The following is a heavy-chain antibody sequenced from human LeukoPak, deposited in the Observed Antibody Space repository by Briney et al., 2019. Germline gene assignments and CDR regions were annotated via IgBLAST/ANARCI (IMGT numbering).Heavy chain of an antibody. Sequence: PSETLSLTCTVSGGPISSYYWSWIRQPPGKGLEWIGYIYYSGSTNYNPSLKSRVTISVDTSKNQFSLKLSSVTAADTAVYYCARGPSAAPLDYWGQGTLVTVSS. V-gene: IGHV4-59*01. CDR3: ARGPSAAPLDY. CDR2: IYYSGST. CDR1: GGPISSYY. J-gene: IGHJ4*02. D-gene: IGHD2-2*01.